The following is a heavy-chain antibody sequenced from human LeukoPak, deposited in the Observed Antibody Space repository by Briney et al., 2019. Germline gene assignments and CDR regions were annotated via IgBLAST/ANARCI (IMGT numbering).Heavy chain of an antibody. CDR1: GFTFSNYW. J-gene: IGHJ3*01. D-gene: IGHD3-22*01. V-gene: IGHV3-7*01. CDR3: ARDWLAGNPYHAFDL. CDR2: IKEDGSEE. Sequence: PGGSLRLSCAASGFTFSNYWMSWVRQAPGKGRECVANIKEDGSEEYYVDSVKGRFSISRDNAKNSLYLQMNSLRAEDTAVYYCARDWLAGNPYHAFDLWGKGTMVTVSS.